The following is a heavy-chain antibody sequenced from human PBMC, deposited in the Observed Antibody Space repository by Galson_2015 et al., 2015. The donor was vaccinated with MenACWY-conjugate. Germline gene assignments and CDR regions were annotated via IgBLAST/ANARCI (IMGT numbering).Heavy chain of an antibody. D-gene: IGHD4-17*01. J-gene: IGHJ6*02. V-gene: IGHV3-74*01. Sequence: SLRLSCAASGSIFNTYWMHWVRQAPGKGLVWVSRINPGGSSTTYADSVRGRFTISRDNSKNMLFLQMNSLRVEDTAVYYCAKEGGRMDDYGDYGLGYGLDVWGQRTTVIVSS. CDR2: INPGGSST. CDR1: GSIFNTYW. CDR3: AKEGGRMDDYGDYGLGYGLDV.